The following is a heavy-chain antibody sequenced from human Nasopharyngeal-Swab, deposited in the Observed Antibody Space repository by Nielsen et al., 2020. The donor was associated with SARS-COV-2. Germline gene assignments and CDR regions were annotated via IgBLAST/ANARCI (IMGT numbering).Heavy chain of an antibody. Sequence: GESLKISCAASGFTFSSYAMHWVRQAPGKGLEWVAVISYDGSNKYYADSVKGRFTISRDNSKNTLYLQMNSLRAEDTALYHCARDSHNCSSTSFRRGYWGQGTLVTVSS. CDR1: GFTFSSYA. CDR2: ISYDGSNK. CDR3: ARDSHNCSSTSFRRGY. V-gene: IGHV3-30*04. D-gene: IGHD2-2*01. J-gene: IGHJ4*02.